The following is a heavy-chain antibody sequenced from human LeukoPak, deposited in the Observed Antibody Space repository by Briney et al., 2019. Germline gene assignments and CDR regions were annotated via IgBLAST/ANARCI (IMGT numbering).Heavy chain of an antibody. V-gene: IGHV4-61*02. CDR3: ARAEFSSGDFDY. CDR1: GDSISSGDYY. Sequence: SQTLSLTCTVSGDSISSGDYYWSWIRQPAGKGLEWIGRISSSGSTNYNPSLKSRVTISVDTSKNQFSLKLSSVTAADTAVYFCARAEFSSGDFDYWGQGTLVTVSS. D-gene: IGHD6-19*01. CDR2: ISSSGST. J-gene: IGHJ4*02.